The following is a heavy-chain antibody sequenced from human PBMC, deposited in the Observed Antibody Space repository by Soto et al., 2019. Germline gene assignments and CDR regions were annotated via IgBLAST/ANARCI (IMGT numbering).Heavy chain of an antibody. CDR3: AKDRDSTGYLYGWFDP. D-gene: IGHD3-22*01. V-gene: IGHV3-23*01. Sequence: EVQLLESGGGLVQPGGSLRLSCAASGFTFSSYAMTWVRQAPGKGLEWVSAISGSGRSTYYADSVKGRFTISRDNSKNTLYLQMNSLRAEDTAVYYCAKDRDSTGYLYGWFDPWGQGTLVTVSS. CDR2: ISGSGRST. CDR1: GFTFSSYA. J-gene: IGHJ5*02.